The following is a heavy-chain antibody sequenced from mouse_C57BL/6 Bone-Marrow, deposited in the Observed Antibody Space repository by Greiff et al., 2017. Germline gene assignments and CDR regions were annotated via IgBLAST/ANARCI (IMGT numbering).Heavy chain of an antibody. CDR3: TKGIGGYFDV. J-gene: IGHJ1*03. CDR1: GYTFTDYE. CDR2: IDPETGGT. V-gene: IGHV1-15*01. Sequence: VQRVESGAELVRPGASVTLSCKASGYTFTDYEMHWVKQTPVHGLEWIGAIDPETGGTAYNQKFKGKAILTADKSSSTAYMELRSLTSEDSAVYYCTKGIGGYFDVWGTGTTVTVSS.